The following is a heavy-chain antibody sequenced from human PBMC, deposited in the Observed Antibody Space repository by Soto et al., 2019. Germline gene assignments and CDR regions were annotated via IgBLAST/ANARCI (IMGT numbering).Heavy chain of an antibody. J-gene: IGHJ6*02. D-gene: IGHD2-2*01. CDR3: ARAPVSAVPRPYCSSTSCYGYYYYYGTDV. Sequence: ASVKVSCKASGYTFTSYGISWVRQAPGQGLEWMGWISAYNGNTNYAQKLQGRVTMTTDTSTSTAYMELRSLRSDDTAVYYCARAPVSAVPRPYCSSTSCYGYYYYYGTDVWGQGTTVTVSS. CDR2: ISAYNGNT. V-gene: IGHV1-18*01. CDR1: GYTFTSYG.